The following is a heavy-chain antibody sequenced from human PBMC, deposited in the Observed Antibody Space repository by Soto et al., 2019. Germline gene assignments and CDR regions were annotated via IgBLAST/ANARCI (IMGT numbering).Heavy chain of an antibody. Sequence: QVPLVESGGGVVQPGRSLRLSCAASGFTFSSYAMHWVRQAPGKGLEWVAVISYDGSNKYYADSVKGRFTISRDNSKNTLYLQMNSLRAEDTAVYYCARDALTIFGAIDGMDVWGQGTTVTVSS. CDR1: GFTFSSYA. J-gene: IGHJ6*02. V-gene: IGHV3-30-3*01. D-gene: IGHD3-3*01. CDR3: ARDALTIFGAIDGMDV. CDR2: ISYDGSNK.